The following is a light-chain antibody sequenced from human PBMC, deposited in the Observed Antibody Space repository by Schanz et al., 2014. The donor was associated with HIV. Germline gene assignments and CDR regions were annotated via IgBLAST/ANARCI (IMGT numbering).Light chain of an antibody. J-gene: IGLJ2*01. CDR1: SSDVGGYNF. CDR2: DVT. Sequence: QSALTQPASVSGSPGQSITISCTGTSSDVGGYNFVSWYQQHPGKAPKLMIYDVTKRPSGVPDRFSGSKSGNTASLTVSGLQAEDEADYYCSSYAGSNNLVVFGGGTKLTV. V-gene: IGLV2-8*01. CDR3: SSYAGSNNLVV.